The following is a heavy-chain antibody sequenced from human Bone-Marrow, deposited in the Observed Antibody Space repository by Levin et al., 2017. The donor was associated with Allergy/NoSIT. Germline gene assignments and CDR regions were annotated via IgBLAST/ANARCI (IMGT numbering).Heavy chain of an antibody. Sequence: SETLSLTCAVSGGSINSDDYFWVWIRQPPGKGLEWIGSVYHDGSAYYNPSLKSRVSMSADTSKNQFSLKLTSVTAADTAVYFCARDHYDFWSDQFAGVFDYWGQGTLVTVSS. CDR2: VYHDGSA. D-gene: IGHD3-3*01. J-gene: IGHJ4*02. CDR1: GGSINSDDYF. CDR3: ARDHYDFWSDQFAGVFDY. V-gene: IGHV4-39*07.